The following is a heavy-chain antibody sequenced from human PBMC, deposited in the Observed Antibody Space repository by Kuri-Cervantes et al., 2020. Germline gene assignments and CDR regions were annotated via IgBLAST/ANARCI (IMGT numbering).Heavy chain of an antibody. CDR3: ARDRPRDEPYYSYYYYMDV. D-gene: IGHD6-6*01. Sequence: ASVKVSCKTSGFAFSNYPVAWVRQAPGQGLEWMGGIIPIFGTANYAQKFQGRVTMTTDTSTSTAFMELRSLRSDDTAVYYCARDRPRDEPYYSYYYYMDVWGKGTTVTVSS. CDR2: IIPIFGTA. J-gene: IGHJ6*03. V-gene: IGHV1-18*01. CDR1: GFAFSNYP.